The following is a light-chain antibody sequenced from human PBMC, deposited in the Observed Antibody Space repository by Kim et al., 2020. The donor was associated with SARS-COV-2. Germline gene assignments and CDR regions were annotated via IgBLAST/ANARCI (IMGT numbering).Light chain of an antibody. CDR2: AAA. V-gene: IGKV1-12*02. Sequence: ASGGDRVTINWRASQDVTAWVAWYQQKPGKAPKLLIYAAASLPSGVPSRCSGSGSGTEFTLTISSLQPEDFATYFCQQAKSLPSTFGPGTKVDIK. J-gene: IGKJ3*01. CDR1: QDVTAW. CDR3: QQAKSLPST.